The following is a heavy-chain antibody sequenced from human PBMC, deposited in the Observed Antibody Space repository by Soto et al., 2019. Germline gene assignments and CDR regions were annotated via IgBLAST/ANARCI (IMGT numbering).Heavy chain of an antibody. CDR3: ARVEMATIRYYYYGMDV. D-gene: IGHD5-12*01. CDR1: GYSFTSYW. J-gene: IGHJ6*02. V-gene: IGHV5-51*01. Sequence: PGESLKISCKGSGYSFTSYWIGWVRQMPGKGLEWMGIIYPGDSDTRYSPSFQGQVTISADKSISTAYLQWSSPKASDTAMYYCARVEMATIRYYYYGMDVWGQGTTVTVSS. CDR2: IYPGDSDT.